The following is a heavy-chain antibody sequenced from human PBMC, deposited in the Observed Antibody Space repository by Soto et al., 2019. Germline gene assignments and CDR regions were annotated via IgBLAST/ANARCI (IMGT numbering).Heavy chain of an antibody. CDR1: GFTFSSYE. J-gene: IGHJ6*02. CDR3: ARDQVIMVRGVILFTRRFYGMDV. V-gene: IGHV3-48*03. CDR2: ISSSGSTI. D-gene: IGHD3-10*01. Sequence: GGSLRLSCAASGFTFSSYEMNWVRQAPGKGLEWVSYISSSGSTIYYADSVKGRFTISRDNAKNSLYLQMNSLRAEDTAVYYCARDQVIMVRGVILFTRRFYGMDVWGQGTTVTVSS.